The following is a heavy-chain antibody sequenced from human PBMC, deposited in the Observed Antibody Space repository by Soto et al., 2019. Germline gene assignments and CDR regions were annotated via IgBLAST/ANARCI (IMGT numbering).Heavy chain of an antibody. CDR2: VYRGDSDT. Sequence: PGESLKISCKAFGYNFSTYWIGWVRQMPGKGLAWMGIVYRGDSDTRYSPSLQSQVTLSAGKSISTDYLQWSSLMASDTAIYYCARRGKAFDIWGQGTMVTVSS. CDR1: GYNFSTYW. V-gene: IGHV5-51*01. D-gene: IGHD3-16*01. J-gene: IGHJ3*02. CDR3: ARRGKAFDI.